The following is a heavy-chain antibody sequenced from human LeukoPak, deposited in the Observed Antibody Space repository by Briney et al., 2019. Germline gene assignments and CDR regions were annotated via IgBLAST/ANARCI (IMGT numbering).Heavy chain of an antibody. Sequence: GRSLRLSCAASGFTFSSYAMHWVRQAPGKGLEWVAVRSYDGSNKYYADSVKGRFTISRDNSKNTLYLQMNSLRAEDTAVYYCARDHQGITMIVVVITSGLDYWGQGTLVTVSS. V-gene: IGHV3-30-3*01. CDR1: GFTFSSYA. D-gene: IGHD3-22*01. CDR3: ARDHQGITMIVVVITSGLDY. CDR2: RSYDGSNK. J-gene: IGHJ4*02.